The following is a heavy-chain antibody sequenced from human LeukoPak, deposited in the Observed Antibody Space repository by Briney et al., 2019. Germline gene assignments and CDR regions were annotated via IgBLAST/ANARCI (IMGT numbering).Heavy chain of an antibody. CDR2: IYSGGST. J-gene: IGHJ4*02. V-gene: IGHV3-53*01. Sequence: GGSLRLSCAASGFTVSSNYMSWVRQAPGKGLEWVSVIYSGGSTYYADSVKGRFTISRDNSKNTLYLQMNSLRAEDTAVYYCARDRDSSGSQDYWGQGTLVTVSS. CDR1: GFTVSSNY. CDR3: ARDRDSSGSQDY. D-gene: IGHD3-22*01.